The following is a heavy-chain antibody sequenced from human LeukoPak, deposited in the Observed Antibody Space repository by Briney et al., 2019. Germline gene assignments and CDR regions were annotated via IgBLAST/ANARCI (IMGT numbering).Heavy chain of an antibody. D-gene: IGHD5-24*01. CDR3: ARSSELVTIRGPSVSVYFQD. V-gene: IGHV1-69*04. Sequence: SVKVSCKASGGTLSSYALSWLRPAPGQGLAWMGRIIPILGILNYAKKVQGRITITADKSKSTGYMELSSLRSEETAVYYCARSSELVTIRGPSVSVYFQDWGQGTLVTVYS. CDR2: IIPILGIL. J-gene: IGHJ1*01. CDR1: GGTLSSYA.